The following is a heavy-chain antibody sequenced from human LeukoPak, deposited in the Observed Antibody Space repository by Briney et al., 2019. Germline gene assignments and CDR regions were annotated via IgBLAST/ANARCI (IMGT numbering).Heavy chain of an antibody. CDR3: ARASFQRWLQLGGD. J-gene: IGHJ4*02. CDR2: ISSSSSTI. V-gene: IGHV3-48*02. CDR1: GFTFSTYS. D-gene: IGHD5-24*01. Sequence: GRSLRLSCTASGFTFSTYSMNWVRQAPGKGLEWVSYISSSSSTIYYADSVKGRFTISRDNAKNSLYLQMNSLRDEDTAVYYCARASFQRWLQLGGDWGQGALVTASS.